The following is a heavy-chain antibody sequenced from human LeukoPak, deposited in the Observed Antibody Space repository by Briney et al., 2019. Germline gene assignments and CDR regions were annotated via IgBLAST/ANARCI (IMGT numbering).Heavy chain of an antibody. J-gene: IGHJ5*02. CDR3: AGTYYYDSSGYLNNWFDP. Sequence: SETLSLTCTVSGGSIRSGSYYWSWIRQPAGRGLEWIRCIYTSGSTNYSPSLKSRVTITVDTSKTQFSLKLSSVTAADTAVYYCAGTYYYDSSGYLNNWFDPWGQGTLVTVSS. V-gene: IGHV4-61*02. CDR1: GGSIRSGSYY. D-gene: IGHD3-22*01. CDR2: IYTSGST.